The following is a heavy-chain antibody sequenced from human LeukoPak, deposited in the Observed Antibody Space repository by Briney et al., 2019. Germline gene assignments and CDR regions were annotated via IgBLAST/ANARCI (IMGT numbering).Heavy chain of an antibody. CDR1: GFTFSNYG. D-gene: IGHD2-21*02. CDR3: AKVTPGSTARKSGLDF. J-gene: IGHJ4*02. Sequence: GGSLRLSCEASGFTFSNYGMHWVRQAPGKGLEWVAVMSFDGSNIYYGDSVKGRFTISRDNSKNTLYLQMNSLRVEDTALYYCAKVTPGSTARKSGLDFWCQGTLVTVSS. CDR2: MSFDGSNI. V-gene: IGHV3-30*18.